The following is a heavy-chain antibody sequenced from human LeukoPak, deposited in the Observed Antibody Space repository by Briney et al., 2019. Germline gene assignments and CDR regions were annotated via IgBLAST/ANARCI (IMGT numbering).Heavy chain of an antibody. CDR3: ARDSRRDSYNLDY. CDR1: GGSISSYY. CDR2: IYYSGST. J-gene: IGHJ4*02. D-gene: IGHD5-24*01. V-gene: IGHV4-59*12. Sequence: PSETLSLTCTVSGGSISSYYWSWIRQPPGKGLEWIGYIYYSGSTNYNPSLKSRVTISVDTSKNQFSLKLSSVTAADTAVYYCARDSRRDSYNLDYWGRGTLVTVSS.